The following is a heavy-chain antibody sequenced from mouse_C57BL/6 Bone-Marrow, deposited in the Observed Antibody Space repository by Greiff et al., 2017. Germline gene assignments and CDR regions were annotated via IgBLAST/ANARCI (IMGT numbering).Heavy chain of an antibody. V-gene: IGHV1-18*01. D-gene: IGHD2-14*01. CDR1: GYTFTDYN. J-gene: IGHJ3*01. Sequence: EVQLQQSGPELVKPGASVKIPCKASGYTFTDYNMDWVKQSHGKSLEWIGDIHPNNGGTIYNQKFKGKATLTVDKSSSTAYMQLRSLTSEDTAVYYCARGYQTGAWGAYWGQGTLVTVSA. CDR3: ARGYQTGAWGAY. CDR2: IHPNNGGT.